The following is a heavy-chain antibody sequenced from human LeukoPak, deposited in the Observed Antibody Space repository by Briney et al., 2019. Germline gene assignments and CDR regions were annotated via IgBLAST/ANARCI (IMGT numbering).Heavy chain of an antibody. V-gene: IGHV3-30*18. CDR1: GFTFSSYG. CDR3: AKDPGDY. J-gene: IGHJ4*02. CDR2: ISYDESNK. Sequence: GRSLRLSCAASGFTFSSYGMHWVRQAPGKGLEWVAVISYDESNKYYADSVKGRFTISRDNSKNTLYLQMNSLRAEDTAVYYCAKDPGDYWGQGTLGTVSS.